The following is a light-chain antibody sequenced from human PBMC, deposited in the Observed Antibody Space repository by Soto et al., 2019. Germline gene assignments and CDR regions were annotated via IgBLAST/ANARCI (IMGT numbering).Light chain of an antibody. V-gene: IGKV1-39*01. CDR3: QQSYSTPRT. CDR1: QSISSY. Sequence: DIQMTQSPSSLSASVGDRVTITCRASQSISSYLNWYQQKPGEAPKLLIYAASSLQSGVPSRFSGRGSGTDFNLNISSLQPEYFATYYCQQSYSTPRTFCQGTKVEIK. CDR2: AAS. J-gene: IGKJ1*01.